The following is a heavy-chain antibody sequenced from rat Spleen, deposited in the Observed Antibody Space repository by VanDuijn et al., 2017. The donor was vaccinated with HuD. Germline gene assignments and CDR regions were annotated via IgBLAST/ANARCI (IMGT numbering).Heavy chain of an antibody. CDR3: ARSGYGGYEDWFAY. Sequence: EVQVLESGGGLVQPGNSLKLSCATSGFTFSTAWMYWYRQFPEKRLEWVARIKAKSNNYATDYTESVKGRFTISRDDSKSSIYLQMDSLRSDDTATYYCARSGYGGYEDWFAYWGQGTLVTVSS. V-gene: IGHV6-6*01. CDR2: IKAKSNNYAT. CDR1: GFTFSTAW. D-gene: IGHD1-11*01. J-gene: IGHJ3*01.